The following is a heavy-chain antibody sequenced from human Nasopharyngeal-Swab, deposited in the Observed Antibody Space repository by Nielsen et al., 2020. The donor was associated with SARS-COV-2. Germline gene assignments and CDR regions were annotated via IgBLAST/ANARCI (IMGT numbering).Heavy chain of an antibody. V-gene: IGHV3-7*01. J-gene: IGHJ6*02. CDR3: ARDKGMRDYVWGSYRSSYYYYYGMDV. CDR1: GFTFSRYW. CDR2: IKQDGSEK. Sequence: GESLKISCAGSGFTFSRYWMSWVRQAPGKGLEWVANIKQDGSEKYYEDSVKGRFTISRDSAKNSLYLQMNSLRAEDTAVYYCARDKGMRDYVWGSYRSSYYYYYGMDVWGQGTTVTVSS. D-gene: IGHD3-16*02.